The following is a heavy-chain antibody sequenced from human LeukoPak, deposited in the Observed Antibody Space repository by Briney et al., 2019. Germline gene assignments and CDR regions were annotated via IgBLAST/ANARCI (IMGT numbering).Heavy chain of an antibody. CDR3: AKTTPGDYGDYEGY. Sequence: PGGSLRLSGAASGFTFSSYAMSWVRQAPGKGLEWVSAISGSGGSTHYADSVKGRFTISRDNSKNTLYLQMNSLRAEDTAVYYCAKTTPGDYGDYEGYWGQGTLVTVSS. J-gene: IGHJ4*02. D-gene: IGHD4-17*01. V-gene: IGHV3-23*01. CDR2: ISGSGGST. CDR1: GFTFSSYA.